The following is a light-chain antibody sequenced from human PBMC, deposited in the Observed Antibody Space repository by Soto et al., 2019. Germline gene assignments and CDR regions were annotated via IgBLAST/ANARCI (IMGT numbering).Light chain of an antibody. V-gene: IGKV1-39*01. CDR3: QQSYSTLWT. J-gene: IGKJ1*01. Sequence: DIQMTQSPSSLSASVGDRVTITCRASQSISSYLNWYQQKPGKAPKLLIYAASSLQSGVPSRFSGSGSGTEFTLTISSLQPEDFATYYCQQSYSTLWTCGQGTKVDIK. CDR2: AAS. CDR1: QSISSY.